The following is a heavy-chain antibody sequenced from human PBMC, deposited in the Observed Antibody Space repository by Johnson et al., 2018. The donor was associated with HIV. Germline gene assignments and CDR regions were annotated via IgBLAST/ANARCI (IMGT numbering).Heavy chain of an antibody. CDR2: LSYDGSNE. V-gene: IGHV3-30-3*01. Sequence: QVQLVESGGGVVQSGRSLRLSCAASGSTFGDSAIHWVRQAPGKGLEWVAVLSYDGSNEYYADSVKGRFTISRDNSKNTLYLQMNSLRAEDTAVYYCAKEAADDAFDIWGQGTMVTVSS. J-gene: IGHJ3*02. CDR1: GSTFGDSA. CDR3: AKEAADDAFDI. D-gene: IGHD6-25*01.